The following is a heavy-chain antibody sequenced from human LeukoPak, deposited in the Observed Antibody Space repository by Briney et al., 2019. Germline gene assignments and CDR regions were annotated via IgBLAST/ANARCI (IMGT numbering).Heavy chain of an antibody. CDR2: IYYSGST. CDR1: GGSISSGDYY. D-gene: IGHD3-3*01. V-gene: IGHV4-30-4*01. J-gene: IGHJ4*02. CDR3: ARVVRYFYGAHSLDY. Sequence: SETLFLTCTVSGGSISSGDYYWSWIRQPPGKGLEWIGYIYYSGSTYYNPSLKSRVTISVDTSKNQFSLKLSSVTAADTAVYYCARVVRYFYGAHSLDYWGQGTLVTVSS.